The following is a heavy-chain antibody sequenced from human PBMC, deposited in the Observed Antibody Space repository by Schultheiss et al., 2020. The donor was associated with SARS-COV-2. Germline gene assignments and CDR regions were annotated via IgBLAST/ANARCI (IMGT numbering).Heavy chain of an antibody. D-gene: IGHD6-13*01. CDR1: GGSISSYY. V-gene: IGHV4-59*04. CDR2: IYYSGST. Sequence: SETLSLTCTVSGGSISSYYWSWIRQPAGKGLEWIGYIYYSGSTYYNPSLKSRVTISVDTSKNQFSLKLSSVTAADTAVYYCAGYSSSWYGYWGQGTLVTVSS. CDR3: AGYSSSWYGY. J-gene: IGHJ4*02.